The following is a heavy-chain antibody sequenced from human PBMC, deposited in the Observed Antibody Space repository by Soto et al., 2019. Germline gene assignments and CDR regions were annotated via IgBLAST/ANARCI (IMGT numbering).Heavy chain of an antibody. CDR2: ISGSGGST. D-gene: IGHD4-17*01. V-gene: IGHV3-23*01. J-gene: IGHJ6*03. CDR1: GFTFSSYA. Sequence: HPGGSLRLSCAASGFTFSSYAMSWVRQAPGKGLEWVSAISGSGGSTYYADSVKGRFTISRDNSKNTLYLQMNSLRAEDTAVYYSAKDGRNTVSPHYMDVWGKGTTVTVSS. CDR3: AKDGRNTVSPHYMDV.